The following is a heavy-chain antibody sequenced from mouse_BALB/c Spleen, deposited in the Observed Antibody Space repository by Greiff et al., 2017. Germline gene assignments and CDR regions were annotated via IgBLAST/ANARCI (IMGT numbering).Heavy chain of an antibody. Sequence: EVKLMESGGGLVKPGGSLKLSCAASGFTFSSYAMSWVRQTPEKRLEWVASISSGGSTYYSDSVKGRFTISRDNARNNMYWQMSSLRSEDTAMYYRARGLHYYDYYYYAMDYWGQGTSVTVSS. CDR3: ARGLHYYDYYYYAMDY. V-gene: IGHV5-6-5*01. CDR1: GFTFSSYA. CDR2: ISSGGST. D-gene: IGHD1-2*01. J-gene: IGHJ4*01.